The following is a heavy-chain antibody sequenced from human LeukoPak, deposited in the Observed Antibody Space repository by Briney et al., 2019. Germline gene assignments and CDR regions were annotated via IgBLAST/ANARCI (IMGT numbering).Heavy chain of an antibody. CDR3: ARVCGGDCYSTGFGY. Sequence: ASVKVSCKASGYTFTTYGITWVRQAPGQGLEWMGWISAYNGNTNYAQKFQGRVTMTTDTSTSTAYMELRSLRSDDTAMYYCARVCGGDCYSTGFGYWGQGTLVTVSS. J-gene: IGHJ4*02. D-gene: IGHD2-21*02. V-gene: IGHV1-18*01. CDR1: GYTFTTYG. CDR2: ISAYNGNT.